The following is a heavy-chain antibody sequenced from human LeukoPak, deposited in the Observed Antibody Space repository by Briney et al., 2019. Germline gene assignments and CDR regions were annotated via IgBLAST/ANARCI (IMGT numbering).Heavy chain of an antibody. CDR3: AKGGSNNWSFDN. CDR2: ISWNRGFI. V-gene: IGHV3-9*01. Sequence: QAGGSLRLSCAASGFIFDDYAMHWVRQVPGRGLEWVSGISWNRGFIGYADSVKGRFTIYRDNSKSTLYLQMNSLRPEDTAVYYCAKGGSNNWSFDNWGQGTLVTVSS. CDR1: GFIFDDYA. J-gene: IGHJ4*02. D-gene: IGHD1-1*01.